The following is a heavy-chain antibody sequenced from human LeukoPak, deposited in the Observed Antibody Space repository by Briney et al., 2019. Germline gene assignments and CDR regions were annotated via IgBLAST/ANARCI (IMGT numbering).Heavy chain of an antibody. J-gene: IGHJ4*02. V-gene: IGHV3-20*04. Sequence: GGALRLSCVASGFIFYDYGMSWVRQAPGKGLEWISGVNRNGDSIAYADSVKGRFTISRDNAKNSLYLQMNRLRAEDTALYYCTRSSTEADWGQGTRVTVSS. CDR1: GFIFYDYG. CDR2: VNRNGDSI. D-gene: IGHD6-19*01. CDR3: TRSSTEAD.